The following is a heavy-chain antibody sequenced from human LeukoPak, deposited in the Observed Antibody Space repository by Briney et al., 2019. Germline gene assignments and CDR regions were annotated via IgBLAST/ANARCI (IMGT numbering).Heavy chain of an antibody. Sequence: SETLSLTCSVYGGSFSGYFWTYIRQPPGKGLEWSGEINHRGSTSYNPSLKSRVTISRDTSKNQFSLRLTSVTAADTAVYYCARGSIYYGDSSAYFDYWGQGSLVTVSS. D-gene: IGHD3-22*01. CDR3: ARGSIYYGDSSAYFDY. CDR2: INHRGST. CDR1: GGSFSGYF. J-gene: IGHJ4*02. V-gene: IGHV4-34*01.